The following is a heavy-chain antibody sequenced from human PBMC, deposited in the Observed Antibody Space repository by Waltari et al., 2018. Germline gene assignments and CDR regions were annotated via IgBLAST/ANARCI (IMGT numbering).Heavy chain of an antibody. CDR1: GYTFTSYA. Sequence: QVQLVQSGAEVKKPGASVKVSCKASGYTFTSYAMHWVRQAPGQRLEWMGWINAGNGNTKYSQKFQGRVTITRDTSASTAYMELSSLRSEDTAVYYCARDLRIAAAVYYYGMDVWGQGTTVTVSS. J-gene: IGHJ6*02. D-gene: IGHD6-13*01. CDR3: ARDLRIAAAVYYYGMDV. V-gene: IGHV1-3*01. CDR2: INAGNGNT.